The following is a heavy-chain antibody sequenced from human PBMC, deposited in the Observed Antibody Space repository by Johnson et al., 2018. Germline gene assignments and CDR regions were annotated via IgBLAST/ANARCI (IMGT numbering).Heavy chain of an antibody. Sequence: QVQLQESGPGPVKXSETXSLXCTVSGGSISSSYHYWGWIRQPPGKELEYIGSIHYSGDTKYNPSLESRVPISVDTSKNQFPLKLSSVTAADTAIYYCARVGGLDSRVIMRDWGQGTLVTVTS. V-gene: IGHV4-39*07. D-gene: IGHD3-22*01. CDR2: IHYSGDT. CDR3: ARVGGLDSRVIMRD. J-gene: IGHJ4*02. CDR1: GGSISSSYHY.